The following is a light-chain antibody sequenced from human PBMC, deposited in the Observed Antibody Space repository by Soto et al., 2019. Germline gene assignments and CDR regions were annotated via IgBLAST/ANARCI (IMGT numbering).Light chain of an antibody. V-gene: IGKV1-5*01. CDR1: QSITNR. CDR3: QHYGGMWT. Sequence: DIHMTQSPSAGSASVGDRVXXPXRASQSITNRLAWYQQKPGKAPKVLIYDASSLESGVPSRFSGSGSGTEFILTISSLQPDDFATYCCQHYGGMWTFGQGTKVDI. J-gene: IGKJ1*01. CDR2: DAS.